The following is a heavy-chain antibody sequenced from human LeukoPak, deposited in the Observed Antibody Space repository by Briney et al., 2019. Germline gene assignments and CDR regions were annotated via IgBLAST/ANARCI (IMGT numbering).Heavy chain of an antibody. Sequence: QPGGSLRLSCAASGFTFSSYAMHWVRQAPGKGLEWVAVISYDGSNKYYADSVKGRFTISRDNSKNTLYLQMNSLRAEDTAVYYCARDRGSGSRQYYYYGMDVWGQGTTVTVSS. D-gene: IGHD3-10*01. J-gene: IGHJ6*02. V-gene: IGHV3-30-3*01. CDR1: GFTFSSYA. CDR2: ISYDGSNK. CDR3: ARDRGSGSRQYYYYGMDV.